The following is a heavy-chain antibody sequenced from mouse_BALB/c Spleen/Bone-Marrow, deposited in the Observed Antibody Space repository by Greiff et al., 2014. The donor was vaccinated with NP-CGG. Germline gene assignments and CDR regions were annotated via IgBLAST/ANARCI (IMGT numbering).Heavy chain of an antibody. Sequence: VQVVESGPELVKPGASVRISCMASGYTFTSYYIHWVKQRPGQGLEWIGWIFPGNVNTKYNEKFKGKATLTADKSSSTAYMQLSSLTSEDSAVYFCARDTMDYWGQGTSVTVSS. V-gene: IGHV1S56*01. CDR3: ARDTMDY. CDR2: IFPGNVNT. J-gene: IGHJ4*01. CDR1: GYTFTSYY.